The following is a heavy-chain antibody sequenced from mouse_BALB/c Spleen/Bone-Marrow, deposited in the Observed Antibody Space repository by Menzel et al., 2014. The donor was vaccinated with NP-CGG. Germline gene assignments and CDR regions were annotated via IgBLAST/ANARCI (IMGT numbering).Heavy chain of an antibody. D-gene: IGHD2-1*01. V-gene: IGHV1-7*01. J-gene: IGHJ2*01. Sequence: VKLMESGAELAKPGASVKMSCKASGYTFPSYWMHWVKQRPGQGLEWIGYINPSTGYTDYNQKFKDKATLTADKSSSTAYMEMSSLTSEDSAFYYCVGGDYGKYWGQGTTLTVSS. CDR2: INPSTGYT. CDR1: GYTFPSYW. CDR3: VGGDYGKY.